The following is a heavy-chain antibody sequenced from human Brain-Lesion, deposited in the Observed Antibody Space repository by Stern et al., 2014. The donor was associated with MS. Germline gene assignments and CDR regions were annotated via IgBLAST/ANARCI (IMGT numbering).Heavy chain of an antibody. V-gene: IGHV4-39*01. CDR1: GGSISSSPYY. J-gene: IGHJ4*02. Sequence: QVQLVQSGPGLVKPSETLSLTCTVSGGSISSSPYYWAWIRQPPGKGLEWIGNIYYSGFTYSHPSLQSRATISVDMSKNQFSLKLSSVTAADTAIYYCARHDSVPRPSQLYSARDRGPGYFDYWGQGTLVTVSS. CDR3: ARHDSVPRPSQLYSARDRGPGYFDY. D-gene: IGHD1-26*01. CDR2: IYYSGFT.